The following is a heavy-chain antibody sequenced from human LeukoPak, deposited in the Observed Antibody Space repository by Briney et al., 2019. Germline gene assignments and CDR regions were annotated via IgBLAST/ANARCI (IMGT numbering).Heavy chain of an antibody. CDR1: GYTFTSYY. V-gene: IGHV1-8*03. Sequence: ASVKVSCKASGYTFTSYYMHWVRQATGQGLEWMGWMNPNSGKAGYAQKFQGRLTITTNTSIGTAYMELSSLKSHDTAVYYCASRISGGYSGLTPWGQGTLVTVSS. J-gene: IGHJ5*02. D-gene: IGHD3-22*01. CDR3: ASRISGGYSGLTP. CDR2: MNPNSGKA.